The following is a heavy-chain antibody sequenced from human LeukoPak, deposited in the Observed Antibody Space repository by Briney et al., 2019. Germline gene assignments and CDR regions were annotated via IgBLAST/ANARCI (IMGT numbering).Heavy chain of an antibody. CDR1: GFTFSSYA. CDR2: ISYDGSNK. D-gene: IGHD3-16*02. J-gene: IGHJ4*02. CDR3: ARGPHDYVWGSYRYTHFDY. Sequence: PGGSLRLSRAASGFTFSSYAMHWVRQAPGRGLEWVAVISYDGSNKYYADSVKGRFTISRDNSKNTLYLQMNSRRAEDTAVYYCARGPHDYVWGSYRYTHFDYWGQGTLVTVSS. V-gene: IGHV3-30-3*01.